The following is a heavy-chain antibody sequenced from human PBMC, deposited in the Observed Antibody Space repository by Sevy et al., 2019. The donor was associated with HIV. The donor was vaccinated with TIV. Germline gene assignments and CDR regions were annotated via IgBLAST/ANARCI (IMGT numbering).Heavy chain of an antibody. CDR1: GYTFTGYY. J-gene: IGHJ3*02. D-gene: IGHD3-22*01. CDR2: INPNSGGT. CDR3: ARVGITMIVVVIDAFDI. V-gene: IGHV1-2*02. Sequence: ASVKVSCKASGYTFTGYYMHWVRQAPGQGLEWMGWINPNSGGTNYAQMFQGRVTMTRDTSISTAYMELSRLRSDDTAVYYCARVGITMIVVVIDAFDIWGQGTMVTVSS.